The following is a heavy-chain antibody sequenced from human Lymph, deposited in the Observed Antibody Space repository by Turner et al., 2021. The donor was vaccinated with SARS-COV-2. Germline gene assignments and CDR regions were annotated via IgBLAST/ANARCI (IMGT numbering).Heavy chain of an antibody. V-gene: IGHV4-31*03. J-gene: IGHJ3*02. Sequence: VQLQESGPGLVKPSQTLSLTCTVAGCSISSGGYSWSWIRQHPVKGLAWIGYIYYSVGYYYNPTLKIRVTIEEDTYKNQFSLNRISVTAADTDVYYCARFPVCGAFDIWGQGTMVTVSS. D-gene: IGHD3-16*01. CDR1: GCSISSGGYS. CDR2: IYYSVGY. CDR3: ARFPVCGAFDI.